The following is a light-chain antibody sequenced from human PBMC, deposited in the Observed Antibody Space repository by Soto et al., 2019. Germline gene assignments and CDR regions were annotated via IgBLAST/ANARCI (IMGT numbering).Light chain of an antibody. Sequence: EIVMTQSPATLSVSPGERATLSCRASQSVSTNLAWYHQKPGQAPRLLIYGASNGATGIPDRFSGSGSGTDFALTISRLEPEDFAVYYCQQYGSSGTFGQGTKVHIK. V-gene: IGKV3-20*01. CDR3: QQYGSSGT. J-gene: IGKJ1*01. CDR1: QSVSTN. CDR2: GAS.